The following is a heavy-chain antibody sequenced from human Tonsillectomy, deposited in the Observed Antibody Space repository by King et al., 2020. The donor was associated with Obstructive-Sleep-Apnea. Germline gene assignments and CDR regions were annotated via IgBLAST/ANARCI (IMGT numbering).Heavy chain of an antibody. Sequence: VQLVESGAEMKKPGSSVKVSFKASGGTFSGYAISWVRQAPGQGLDWMGGIIPILGLANYAQKFQGRVTITADKSTSTAYMELSSLRSEDTAVYYCARSDCSGGTCYFPSDYWGQGTLVTVSS. CDR2: IIPILGLA. CDR1: GGTFSGYA. D-gene: IGHD2-15*01. V-gene: IGHV1-69*09. CDR3: ARSDCSGGTCYFPSDY. J-gene: IGHJ4*02.